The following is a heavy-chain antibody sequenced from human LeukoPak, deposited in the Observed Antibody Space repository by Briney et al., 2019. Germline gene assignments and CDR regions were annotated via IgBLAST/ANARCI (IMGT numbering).Heavy chain of an antibody. D-gene: IGHD2-2*01. Sequence: PGGSLRLSCAASGFTFNSYAMHWVRQAPGKGLEWVAVISYDGSNKYYADSVKGRFTISRDNSKNTLYLQMNSLRAEDTAVYYCATSVVPPAPTYWGQGTLVTVSS. J-gene: IGHJ4*02. CDR1: GFTFNSYA. CDR3: ATSVVPPAPTY. V-gene: IGHV3-30*04. CDR2: ISYDGSNK.